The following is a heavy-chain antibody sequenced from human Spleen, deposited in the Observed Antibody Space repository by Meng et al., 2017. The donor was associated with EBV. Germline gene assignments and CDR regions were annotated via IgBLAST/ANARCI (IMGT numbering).Heavy chain of an antibody. V-gene: IGHV4-34*01. CDR3: ARSGIAAGVGWFDP. CDR2: INHSGST. J-gene: IGHJ5*02. D-gene: IGHD6-25*01. CDR1: GWSLSSHY. Sequence: QGPLQQWGGGLLTPSETLSLTCAVYGWSLSSHYWSWFRQPPGKGLEWIGEINHSGSTNYKWSLESRVTISVDTSKTKLSLNLSSETAADTAVYYCARSGIAAGVGWFDPWGQGTLVTVSS.